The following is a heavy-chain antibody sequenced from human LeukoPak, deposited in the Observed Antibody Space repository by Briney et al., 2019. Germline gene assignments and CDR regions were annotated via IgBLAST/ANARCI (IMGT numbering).Heavy chain of an antibody. Sequence: SETLSLTCTVSGGSISSSSDYYWGWVRQPPGKGLEWMGSISYSGSTYYNPSLKSRVTISADTSNNKFSLKLTSVTAADTAVYYCARSTAAEGPTHNWFDPWGQGTLVTVSS. CDR3: ARSTAAEGPTHNWFDP. CDR2: ISYSGST. D-gene: IGHD6-13*01. CDR1: GGSISSSSDYY. V-gene: IGHV4-39*01. J-gene: IGHJ5*02.